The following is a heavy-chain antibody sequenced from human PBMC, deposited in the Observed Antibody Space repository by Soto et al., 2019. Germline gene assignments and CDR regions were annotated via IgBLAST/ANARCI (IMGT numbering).Heavy chain of an antibody. CDR3: ARGNYYDSSGYYDY. V-gene: IGHV4-59*01. J-gene: IGHJ4*02. Sequence: PSETLSLTCTVSGGSFSSYYWSWIRKPPGKGLEWIGYIYYSGSTNYNPSLKSRVTISVDTSKNQFSLKLSSVTAADTAVYYCARGNYYDSSGYYDYWGQGTLVTVS. CDR1: GGSFSSYY. D-gene: IGHD3-22*01. CDR2: IYYSGST.